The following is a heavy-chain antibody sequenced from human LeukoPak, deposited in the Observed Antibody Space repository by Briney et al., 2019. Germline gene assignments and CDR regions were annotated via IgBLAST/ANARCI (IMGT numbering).Heavy chain of an antibody. CDR1: GFTFDGYA. Sequence: GRSLRLSCAATGFTFDGYAMHWVRQAPGKGLEWVSGISWNSGSIGYADSVKGRFTISRDNAKNSLYLQMNSLRAEDTALYYCAKGEMATGFDYWGQGTLVTVSS. CDR3: AKGEMATGFDY. V-gene: IGHV3-9*01. D-gene: IGHD5-24*01. CDR2: ISWNSGSI. J-gene: IGHJ4*02.